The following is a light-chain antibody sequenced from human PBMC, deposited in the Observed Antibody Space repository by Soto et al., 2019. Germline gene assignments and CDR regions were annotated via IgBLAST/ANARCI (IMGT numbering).Light chain of an antibody. J-gene: IGKJ2*01. Sequence: EIVLTQSPGTLSLSPGERATLSCRASQSVSSSYLAWYQQKPGQAPRLLISGASTRATGIPERFSGSGSESDFALTITRLEPEDFAVYYCQQYGSLPHPWVTFGQGTKLEIK. V-gene: IGKV3-20*01. CDR2: GAS. CDR1: QSVSSSY. CDR3: QQYGSLPHPWVT.